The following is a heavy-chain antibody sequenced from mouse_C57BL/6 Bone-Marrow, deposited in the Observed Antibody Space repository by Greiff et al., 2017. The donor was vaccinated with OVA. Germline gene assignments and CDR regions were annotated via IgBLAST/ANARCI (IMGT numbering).Heavy chain of an antibody. CDR1: GYTFTDYY. CDR2: INPNNGGT. J-gene: IGHJ3*01. Sequence: EVQLQQSGPELVKPGASVKISCKASGYTFTDYYMNWVKQSHGKSLEWIGDINPNNGGTSYNQKFKGKATLTVDKSSSTAYMELRSLTSEDSAVYYCARKDRGNYPFAYWGQGTLVTVSA. CDR3: ARKDRGNYPFAY. V-gene: IGHV1-26*01. D-gene: IGHD2-1*01.